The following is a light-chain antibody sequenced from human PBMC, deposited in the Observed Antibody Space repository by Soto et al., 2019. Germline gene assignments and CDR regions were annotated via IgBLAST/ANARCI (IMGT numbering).Light chain of an antibody. CDR1: QSVSTW. CDR2: DAS. Sequence: DIQMTQSPSTLSASVGDRVTITCRASQSVSTWLAWYQQKPGTAPKVLIYDASSLQSGVPSRFSGSGSGTEFTLTISSLQPDDFATYFCQQYNNYWTFGQGTKVDIK. J-gene: IGKJ1*01. V-gene: IGKV1-5*01. CDR3: QQYNNYWT.